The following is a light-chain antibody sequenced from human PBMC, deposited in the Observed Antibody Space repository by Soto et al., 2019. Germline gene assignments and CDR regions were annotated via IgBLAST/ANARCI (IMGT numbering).Light chain of an antibody. CDR3: SSYTSTSTLYV. V-gene: IGLV2-14*03. CDR1: SSDIGGYYD. J-gene: IGLJ1*01. CDR2: DVS. Sequence: QSVLTQPASVSGSPGQSITISCTGTSSDIGGYYDVSWYQQLPGKVPKLLIYDVSNRPSGVSDRFSGYKSGNAASLTISGLQAEDEADYYCSSYTSTSTLYVFGTGTKLTVL.